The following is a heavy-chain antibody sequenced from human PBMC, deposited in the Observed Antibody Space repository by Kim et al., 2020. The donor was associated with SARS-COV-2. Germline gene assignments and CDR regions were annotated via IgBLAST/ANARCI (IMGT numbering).Heavy chain of an antibody. Sequence: SVKVSCKASGGTFSSYAISWVRQAPGQGLEWMGGIIPIFGTANYAQKFQGRVTITADESTSTAYMELSSLRSEDTAVYYCARVSLRGGPRPDYWGQGTLVTVSS. J-gene: IGHJ4*02. D-gene: IGHD6-25*01. CDR1: GGTFSSYA. V-gene: IGHV1-69*13. CDR2: IIPIFGTA. CDR3: ARVSLRGGPRPDY.